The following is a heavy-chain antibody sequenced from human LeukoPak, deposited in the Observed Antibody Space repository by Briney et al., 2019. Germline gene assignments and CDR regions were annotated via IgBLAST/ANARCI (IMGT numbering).Heavy chain of an antibody. V-gene: IGHV1-18*01. CDR3: ARISFDSNGFDFQY. D-gene: IGHD4-11*01. CDR1: GYTFNKFG. J-gene: IGHJ4*02. Sequence: ASVKVSCKASGYTFNKFGITWLRWAPGKGLEWMGWISGFNDVTKPAWKFQDRVVMTTDRPTNTAYMELRNLRPDDTAMYFCARISFDSNGFDFQYWGQGTQVTVSP. CDR2: ISGFNDVT.